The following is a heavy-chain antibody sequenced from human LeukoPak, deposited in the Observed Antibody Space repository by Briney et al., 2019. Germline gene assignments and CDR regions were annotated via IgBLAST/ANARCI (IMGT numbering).Heavy chain of an antibody. J-gene: IGHJ4*02. CDR1: GFNFNTYW. Sequence: PGGSLRLSCAASGFNFNTYWMSWVRQAPGKGLEWVANIKQDGSEKFYVDSMKGRFTISRDNSKNSLYLQMNSLRAEDTAVYYCARLGARSGSYDYWGQGTLVTVSS. CDR2: IKQDGSEK. V-gene: IGHV3-7*01. CDR3: ARLGARSGSYDY. D-gene: IGHD3-10*01.